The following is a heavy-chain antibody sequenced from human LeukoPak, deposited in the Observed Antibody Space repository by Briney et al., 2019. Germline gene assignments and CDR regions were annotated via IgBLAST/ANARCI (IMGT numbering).Heavy chain of an antibody. CDR1: GFTFSSYG. CDR2: ITYDGSNK. D-gene: IGHD3-22*01. Sequence: QPGGSLRLSCAASGFTFSSYGMHWVRQAPGKGLEWVAVITYDGSNKYYADSVKGRFTISRDNSKTTLYLQMNSLRAEDTAVYYCANYYDSIFDYWGQGTLVTVSS. V-gene: IGHV3-30*18. J-gene: IGHJ4*02. CDR3: ANYYDSIFDY.